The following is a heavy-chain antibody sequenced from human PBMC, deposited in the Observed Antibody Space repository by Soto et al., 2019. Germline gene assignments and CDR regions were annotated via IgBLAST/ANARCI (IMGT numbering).Heavy chain of an antibody. CDR1: GFTFTSSA. Sequence: ASVKVSCKASGFTFTSSAMQWVRQARGQRLEWIGWIVVGSGNTNYAQKFQERVTITRDMSTSTAYMELSSLRSEDTAVYYCAADPFHDILTGSLFDYWAQGTLVTVSS. CDR3: AADPFHDILTGSLFDY. V-gene: IGHV1-58*02. J-gene: IGHJ4*02. D-gene: IGHD3-9*01. CDR2: IVVGSGNT.